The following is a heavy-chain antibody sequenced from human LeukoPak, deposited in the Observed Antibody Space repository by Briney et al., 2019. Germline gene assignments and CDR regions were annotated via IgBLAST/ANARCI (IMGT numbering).Heavy chain of an antibody. D-gene: IGHD3-10*01. CDR3: ERGITMDY. CDR1: GFTFSSYW. CDR2: IKQDGSEK. J-gene: IGHJ4*02. Sequence: GGSLRLSCAASGFTFSSYWMTWVRQAPGKGLEWVANIKQDGSEKNYVDSLKGRFIISRDNAKNSLYLQMNSLRVEDTAVYYCERGITMDYWGQGTLVTVSS. V-gene: IGHV3-7*04.